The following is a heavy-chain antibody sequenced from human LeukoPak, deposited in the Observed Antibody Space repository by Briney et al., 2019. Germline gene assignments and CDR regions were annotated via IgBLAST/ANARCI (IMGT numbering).Heavy chain of an antibody. Sequence: GGSLRLSCAASGFTVSSNYMSWVRQAPGKGLEWVSVIYSGGSTYYADSVKGRFTISRDNSKNTLYLQMKSLRPEDTAVYYCARDWWGIDYWGQGTLITASS. V-gene: IGHV3-53*05. D-gene: IGHD2-8*02. J-gene: IGHJ4*02. CDR3: ARDWWGIDY. CDR2: IYSGGST. CDR1: GFTVSSNY.